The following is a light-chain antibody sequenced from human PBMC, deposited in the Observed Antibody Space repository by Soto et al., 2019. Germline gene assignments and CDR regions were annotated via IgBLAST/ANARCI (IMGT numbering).Light chain of an antibody. V-gene: IGKV3D-15*01. Sequence: IVLTQSPATLSVSPGERVTLSCRASENVGTNLAWYQQRPGQPPRLLIYGSSTRATGISATFSGSGSRTEFTLTISILQSEDSAVYYCQQYNNWGLSFGGGTKVDIK. CDR2: GSS. J-gene: IGKJ4*01. CDR3: QQYNNWGLS. CDR1: ENVGTN.